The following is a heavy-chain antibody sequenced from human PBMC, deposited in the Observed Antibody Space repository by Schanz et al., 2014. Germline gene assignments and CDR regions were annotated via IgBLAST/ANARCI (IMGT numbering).Heavy chain of an antibody. CDR3: VRDERISSGVWFDP. Sequence: EPLVVESGGGLVHPGGSLRLSCAASGFTFRNNWMHWFRQGPGKGLSWVSRIDGEGTDTRYADSVKGRFTISRDNARNMVFLQMSSLRADDTAVYYCVRDERISSGVWFDPWGQGTLXTVSS. J-gene: IGHJ5*02. CDR1: GFTFRNNW. CDR2: IDGEGTDT. V-gene: IGHV3-74*01. D-gene: IGHD3-22*01.